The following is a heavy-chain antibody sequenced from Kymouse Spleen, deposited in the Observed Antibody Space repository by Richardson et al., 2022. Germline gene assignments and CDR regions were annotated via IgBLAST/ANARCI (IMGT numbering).Heavy chain of an antibody. J-gene: IGHJ3*02. CDR3: ARDHPVQLERRGDAFDI. D-gene: IGHD1-1*01. Sequence: QVQLVQSGAEVKKPGASVKVSCKASGYTFTSYAMHWVRQAPGQRLEWMGWINAGNGNTKYSQKFQGRVTITRDTSASTAYMELSSLRSEDTAVYYCARDHPVQLERRGDAFDIWGQGTMVTVSS. CDR2: INAGNGNT. CDR1: GYTFTSYA. V-gene: IGHV1-3*01.